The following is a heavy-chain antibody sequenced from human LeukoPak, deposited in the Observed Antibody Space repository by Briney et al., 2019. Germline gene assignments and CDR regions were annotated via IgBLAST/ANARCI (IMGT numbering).Heavy chain of an antibody. CDR2: IKQDGSHK. J-gene: IGHJ4*02. V-gene: IGHV3-7*01. CDR3: ARETPDSSGWD. CDR1: GFTLSTYW. D-gene: IGHD6-19*01. Sequence: GGSLRLSCAASGFTLSTYWMGWVRQAPGKGLEWVANIKQDGSHKNYVDSVKGRFTISRDNAKNSLYLQMNSLRAEDTAVYYCARETPDSSGWDWGQGTLVTVSS.